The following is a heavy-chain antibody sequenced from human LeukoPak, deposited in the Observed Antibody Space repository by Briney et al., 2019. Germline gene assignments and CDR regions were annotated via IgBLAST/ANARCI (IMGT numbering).Heavy chain of an antibody. V-gene: IGHV4-30-4*08. Sequence: SQTLSLTCTVSGGSISSGDYYWSWIRQPPGRGLEWLGYIYYSGSTYYNPFLKGRVTISVDTSKNQFSLKLSSVTAADTAVYYCARDPGQANWGLYWYFDLWGRGTLVTVSS. CDR2: IYYSGST. CDR1: GGSISSGDYY. D-gene: IGHD7-27*01. J-gene: IGHJ2*01. CDR3: ARDPGQANWGLYWYFDL.